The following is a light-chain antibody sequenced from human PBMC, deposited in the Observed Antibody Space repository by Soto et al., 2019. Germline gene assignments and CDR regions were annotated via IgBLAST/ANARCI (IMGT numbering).Light chain of an antibody. CDR3: QQYGSSTLT. Sequence: EILLTQSPGTLSFSPGERATLSCRASQSVSSTYLAWYQQKPGQAPRLLIYGASSRATGIPDRFSGSGSGTDFTLKISRLEPEDFAVYYGQQYGSSTLTWGGGPKGDXK. V-gene: IGKV3-20*01. J-gene: IGKJ4*01. CDR1: QSVSSTY. CDR2: GAS.